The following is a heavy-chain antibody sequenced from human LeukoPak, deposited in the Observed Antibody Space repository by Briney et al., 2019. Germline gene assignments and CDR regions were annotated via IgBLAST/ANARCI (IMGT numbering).Heavy chain of an antibody. CDR1: GFTFSDYY. Sequence: GGSLRLSCAASGFTFSDYYMSWIRQAPGKGLEWVSGIVGSGVTTYYADSVKGRFTISRDNAKNTLYLQMNSLRAEDTAVYYCARAPRLLTNAYYMDVWGKGTTVTVSS. D-gene: IGHD5-18*01. CDR2: IVGSGVTT. J-gene: IGHJ6*03. V-gene: IGHV3-11*04. CDR3: ARAPRLLTNAYYMDV.